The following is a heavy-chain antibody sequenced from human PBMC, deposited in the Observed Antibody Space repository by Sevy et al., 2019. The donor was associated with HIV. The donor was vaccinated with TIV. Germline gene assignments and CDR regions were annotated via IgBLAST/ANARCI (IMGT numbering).Heavy chain of an antibody. J-gene: IGHJ3*02. CDR2: IYYSGST. Sequence: SETLSLTCTVSGGSISSSSYYWGWIRQPPGKGLEWIGSIYYSGSTYYNPSLKSRVTISVDTSKNQFSLKLSSVTAADTAVYYCASHPVSYYYRSGSYRADAFDIWGQGTMVTVSS. CDR1: GGSISSSSYY. CDR3: ASHPVSYYYRSGSYRADAFDI. D-gene: IGHD3-10*01. V-gene: IGHV4-39*01.